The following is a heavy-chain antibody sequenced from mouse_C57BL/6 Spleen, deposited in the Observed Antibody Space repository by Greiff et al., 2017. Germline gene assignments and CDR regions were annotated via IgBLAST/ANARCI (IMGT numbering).Heavy chain of an antibody. J-gene: IGHJ2*01. CDR2: ISDGGSYT. Sequence: EVMLVESGGGLVKPGGSLKLSCAASGFTFSSYAMSWVRQTPEKRLEWVATISDGGSYTYYPDNVKGRFTISRDNAKNNLYLQMSHLKSEDTAMYYCARGGPEENFDYWGQGTTLTVSS. V-gene: IGHV5-4*03. CDR1: GFTFSSYA. CDR3: ARGGPEENFDY.